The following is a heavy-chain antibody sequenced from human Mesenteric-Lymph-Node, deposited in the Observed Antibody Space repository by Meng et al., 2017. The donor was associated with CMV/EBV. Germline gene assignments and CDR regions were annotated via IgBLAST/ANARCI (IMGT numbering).Heavy chain of an antibody. Sequence: GGSLRLSCAASGFTFSNYGIHWVRQAPGKGLEWVTFIRYDGSNKYYADSVKGRFTISRDNAKNSLYLQMNSLRAEDTAVYYCASLTTVVTPFDYWGQGTLVTVSS. J-gene: IGHJ4*02. CDR3: ASLTTVVTPFDY. CDR2: IRYDGSNK. V-gene: IGHV3-30*02. CDR1: GFTFSNYG. D-gene: IGHD4-23*01.